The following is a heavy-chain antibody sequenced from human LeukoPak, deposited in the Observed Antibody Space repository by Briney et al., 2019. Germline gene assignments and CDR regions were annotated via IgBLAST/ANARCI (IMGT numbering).Heavy chain of an antibody. Sequence: GGSLRLFCAASGYTFSSYAMHWVREAPGRGLEGVADISYDGSNKYYADSVKVRFTISRDNSKNALYLQMSILRAEDTAVYYCARPTTVTTVFDPWGQGTLVTVSS. CDR3: ARPTTVTTVFDP. CDR1: GYTFSSYA. CDR2: ISYDGSNK. V-gene: IGHV3-30*04. J-gene: IGHJ5*02. D-gene: IGHD4-17*01.